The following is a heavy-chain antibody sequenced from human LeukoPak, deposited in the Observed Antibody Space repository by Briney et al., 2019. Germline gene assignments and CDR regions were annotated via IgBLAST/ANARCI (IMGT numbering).Heavy chain of an antibody. CDR3: AKDVSVVWFGELYAFDI. V-gene: IGHV3-53*01. CDR1: GFTVSSNY. Sequence: GGSLRLSCAASGFTVSSNYMSWVRQAPGKGLEWVSVIYSGGSTYYADSVKGRFTISRDNSKNTLYLQMNSLRAEDTAVYYCAKDVSVVWFGELYAFDIWGQGTMVTVSS. D-gene: IGHD3-10*01. J-gene: IGHJ3*02. CDR2: IYSGGST.